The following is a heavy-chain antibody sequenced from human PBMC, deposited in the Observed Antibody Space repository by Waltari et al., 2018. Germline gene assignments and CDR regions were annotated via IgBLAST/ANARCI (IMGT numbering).Heavy chain of an antibody. J-gene: IGHJ4*01. V-gene: IGHV3-15*01. CDR3: TTLDAPWGG. Sequence: EVQMVESGGGLVKPGDSLRLSCAASGFTFTPAWLTWVRQAPGKGRGWVGRIKSKRDGAITDFAAPVRGRFSISRDDSQNMVFLQMNSLRTEDTAVYYCTTLDAPWGGWGHGTLVTVSS. CDR2: IKSKRDGAIT. D-gene: IGHD7-27*01. CDR1: GFTFTPAW.